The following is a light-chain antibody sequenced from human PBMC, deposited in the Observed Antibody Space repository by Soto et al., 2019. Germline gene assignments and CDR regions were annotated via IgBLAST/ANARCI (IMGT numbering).Light chain of an antibody. CDR1: SSNIGAGYD. CDR2: GNS. J-gene: IGLJ2*01. CDR3: QSYDSSLSVV. Sequence: QAVVTQPHSVSGAPGQRVTICCTGSSSNIGAGYDVHWYQQLPGTAPKLLIYGNSNRPSGVPDRFSGSKSGTSASLAITGLQAEDEADYYCQSYDSSLSVVFGGGTKLTVL. V-gene: IGLV1-40*01.